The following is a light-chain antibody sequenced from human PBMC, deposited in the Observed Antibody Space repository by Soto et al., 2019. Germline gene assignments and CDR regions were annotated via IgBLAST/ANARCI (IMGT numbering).Light chain of an antibody. J-gene: IGKJ1*01. CDR2: GAS. CDR3: QQYGRSPRT. V-gene: IGKV3-20*01. Sequence: EMALTQSPGTLSLSPGERATLSCRASQSVSSSYLAWYQQKPGQAPRLVIYGASSRATGIPERFSGSGSGTDFALTISRLEPEVFAVYYGQQYGRSPRTFRQGTKVEIK. CDR1: QSVSSSY.